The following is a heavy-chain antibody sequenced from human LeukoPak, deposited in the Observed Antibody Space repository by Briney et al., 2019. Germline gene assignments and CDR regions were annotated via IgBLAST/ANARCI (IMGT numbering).Heavy chain of an antibody. CDR1: GFTFSSYG. V-gene: IGHV1-46*01. Sequence: GGSLRLSCAASGFTFSSYGMHWVRQAPGQGLEWMGIINPSTGKTNYVENLRGRVTMTRDTSTTTVYLELSSLRSEDTAVYYCTRDPSIFGGPGTFDLWGQGTMVTVSS. CDR3: TRDPSIFGGPGTFDL. D-gene: IGHD3-16*01. J-gene: IGHJ3*01. CDR2: INPSTGKT.